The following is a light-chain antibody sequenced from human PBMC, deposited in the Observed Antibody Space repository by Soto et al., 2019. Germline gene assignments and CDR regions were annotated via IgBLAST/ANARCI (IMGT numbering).Light chain of an antibody. CDR2: AAS. CDR1: QSISGY. Sequence: DIQMTQSPSSLSASVGDRVTITCRASQSISGYLNWYQQKSGQAPKLLMYAASTLQSGVPSRFSGSGSGTDFTLTISSLQSEDSATYYCQQSDSMPWTFGQGTKVEIK. V-gene: IGKV1-39*01. J-gene: IGKJ1*01. CDR3: QQSDSMPWT.